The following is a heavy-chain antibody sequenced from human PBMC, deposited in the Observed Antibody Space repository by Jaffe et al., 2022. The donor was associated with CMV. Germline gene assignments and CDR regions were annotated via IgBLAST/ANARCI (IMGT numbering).Heavy chain of an antibody. CDR3: AKGHSDIVVVPAYFDY. Sequence: EVQLVESGGGLVQPGRSLRLSCAASGFTFDDYAMHWVRQAPGKGLEWVSGISWNSGSIGYADSVKGRFTISRDNAKNSLYLQMNSLRAEDTALYYCAKGHSDIVVVPAYFDYWGQGTLVTVSS. J-gene: IGHJ4*02. CDR2: ISWNSGSI. V-gene: IGHV3-9*01. CDR1: GFTFDDYA. D-gene: IGHD2-2*01.